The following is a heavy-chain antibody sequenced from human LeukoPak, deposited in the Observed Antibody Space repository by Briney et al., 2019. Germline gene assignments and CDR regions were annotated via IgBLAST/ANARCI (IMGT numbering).Heavy chain of an antibody. CDR2: IYPDSGGT. D-gene: IGHD1-1*01. V-gene: IGHV1-2*02. CDR1: GYTFTGYS. J-gene: IGHJ3*02. Sequence: ASVKVSCKASGYTFTGYSIHWVRQAPGQRLEWMGWIYPDSGGTNYAQKFQGRVTLTRDTSISTAYMELSRLRSDDTAVYYCARDRRFAAPWTFDIWGQGTMVTVSS. CDR3: ARDRRFAAPWTFDI.